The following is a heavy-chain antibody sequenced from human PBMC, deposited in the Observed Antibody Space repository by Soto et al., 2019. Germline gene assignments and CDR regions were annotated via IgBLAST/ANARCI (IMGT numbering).Heavy chain of an antibody. CDR1: GFTFSSCA. Sequence: EVQLLESGGGLVQPGGSLRLSCAASGFTFSSCAMNWVRQAPGKGLEWVSGISGSGGSTYYSDSVKGRFTISSDNSKNTLYLQRNSLRAEYTAVYYCAKSHDSWSLLSDYWGQGTLVTVSS. CDR3: AKSHDSWSLLSDY. V-gene: IGHV3-23*01. D-gene: IGHD3-10*01. CDR2: ISGSGGST. J-gene: IGHJ4*02.